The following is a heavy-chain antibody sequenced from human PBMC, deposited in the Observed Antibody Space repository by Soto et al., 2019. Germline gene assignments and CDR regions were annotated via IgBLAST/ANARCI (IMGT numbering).Heavy chain of an antibody. J-gene: IGHJ4*02. V-gene: IGHV5-51*01. Sequence: GESLKISFKGSGYSFTSYLICWVRQMPGKGLEWMGIIYPGDSDTRYSPSFQGQVTISADKSISTAYLQWSSLEASETAMYYCARERQDFWSGYSDYWGQGTLVTVSS. CDR2: IYPGDSDT. CDR1: GYSFTSYL. CDR3: ARERQDFWSGYSDY. D-gene: IGHD3-3*01.